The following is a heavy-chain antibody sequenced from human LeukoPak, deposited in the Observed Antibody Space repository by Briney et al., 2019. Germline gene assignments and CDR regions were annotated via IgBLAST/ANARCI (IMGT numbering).Heavy chain of an antibody. CDR2: FYYSGST. CDR3: ARVPLAGRLKDDFWSGYYSLFDY. J-gene: IGHJ4*02. V-gene: IGHV4-59*01. Sequence: PSETLSLTCIVSGGSISSYYWSWIRQSPGQELEWIGSFYYSGSTNYNPSLKSRVTISVDTSKNHFALKLSSVTAADTAVYYCARVPLAGRLKDDFWSGYYSLFDYWGQGTLVTVSS. CDR1: GGSISSYY. D-gene: IGHD3-3*01.